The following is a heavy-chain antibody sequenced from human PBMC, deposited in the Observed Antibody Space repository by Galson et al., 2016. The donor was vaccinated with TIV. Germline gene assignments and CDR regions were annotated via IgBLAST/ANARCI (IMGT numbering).Heavy chain of an antibody. Sequence: SVKVSCKAFGYTFTSYGISWVRQAPGQGLELMGWISAYTGNTNYAQNFQGRVTMTTDTSTNTAYMELRSLGSDDTAVYYCASDRPQGRVTIFGGARDDGFDIWGQGTMVTVSS. CDR2: ISAYTGNT. D-gene: IGHD3-3*01. CDR1: GYTFTSYG. J-gene: IGHJ3*02. CDR3: ASDRPQGRVTIFGGARDDGFDI. V-gene: IGHV1-18*01.